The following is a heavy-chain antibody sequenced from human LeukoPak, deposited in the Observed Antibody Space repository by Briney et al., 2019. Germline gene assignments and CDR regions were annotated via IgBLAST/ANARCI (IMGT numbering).Heavy chain of an antibody. Sequence: ASVKVSCKASGYTFTSYYMHWVRQAPGQGLEWMGWINPNSGGTNYAQKFQGRVTMTRDTSISTAYMELSRLRSDDTAVYYCARYYYDSSGYWIPFDYWGQGTLVTVSS. D-gene: IGHD3-22*01. CDR1: GYTFTSYY. V-gene: IGHV1-2*02. CDR3: ARYYYDSSGYWIPFDY. CDR2: INPNSGGT. J-gene: IGHJ4*02.